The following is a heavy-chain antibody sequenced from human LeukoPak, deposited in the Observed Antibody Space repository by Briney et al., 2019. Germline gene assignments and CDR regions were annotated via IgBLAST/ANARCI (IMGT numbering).Heavy chain of an antibody. J-gene: IGHJ1*01. D-gene: IGHD2-2*01. V-gene: IGHV3-23*01. CDR2: ISGCGGST. CDR1: GFTFSSYA. Sequence: PGGSLRLSCAASGFTFSSYAMSWVRQAPGKGLEWVSAISGCGGSTYYADSVKGRFTISRDNAKNSLYLQMNSLRAEDTAVYYCARDGGGGVVVVPAAELGFQHWGQGTLVTVSS. CDR3: ARDGGGGVVVVPAAELGFQH.